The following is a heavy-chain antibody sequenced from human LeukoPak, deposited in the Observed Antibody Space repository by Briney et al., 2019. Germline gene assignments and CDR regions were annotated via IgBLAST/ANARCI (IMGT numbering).Heavy chain of an antibody. CDR3: AREASGAPGTREFDY. Sequence: ASVKVSCKASGYTFTRYGISWVRQAPGQGLEWMGWISGYNSNTKYAQKVQGRVTMTTDTSTSTAYMELRSLRSDDTAVYYCAREASGAPGTREFDYWGQGTLVTVSS. J-gene: IGHJ4*02. CDR1: GYTFTRYG. CDR2: ISGYNSNT. D-gene: IGHD6-13*01. V-gene: IGHV1-18*01.